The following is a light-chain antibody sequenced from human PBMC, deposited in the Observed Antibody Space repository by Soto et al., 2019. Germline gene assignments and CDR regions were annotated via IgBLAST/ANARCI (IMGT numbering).Light chain of an antibody. CDR2: KAS. CDR1: QSISSW. CDR3: QQYNSYSWT. Sequence: DIQMTQSPCTLSASVGDRVTITCRASQSISSWLAWYQQKPGKAPKLLIYKASSLESGVPSRFSGSGSGTEFTLTISSLQPDDFATYYCQQYNSYSWTLGQGTKVEIK. J-gene: IGKJ1*01. V-gene: IGKV1-5*03.